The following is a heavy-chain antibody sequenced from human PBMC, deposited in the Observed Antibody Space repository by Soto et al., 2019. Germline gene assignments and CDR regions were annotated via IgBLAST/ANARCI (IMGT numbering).Heavy chain of an antibody. Sequence: ESGGGLVQPGGSLRLSCAASGFTFSSYEMNWVRQAPGKGLEWVSYISSSGSTIYYADSVKGRFTISRDNAKNSLYLQMNSLRAEDTAVYYCARDLLDHDYGDYLGYYYYGMDVWGQGTTVTVSS. V-gene: IGHV3-48*03. J-gene: IGHJ6*02. CDR3: ARDLLDHDYGDYLGYYYYGMDV. CDR2: ISSSGSTI. D-gene: IGHD4-17*01. CDR1: GFTFSSYE.